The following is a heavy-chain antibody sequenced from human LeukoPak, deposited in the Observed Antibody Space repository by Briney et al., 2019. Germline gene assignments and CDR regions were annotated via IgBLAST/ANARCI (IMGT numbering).Heavy chain of an antibody. CDR3: ARFHVALVAYSGTSYFDY. J-gene: IGHJ4*02. CDR2: ISWNSGNI. CDR1: GFTFDDYA. V-gene: IGHV3-9*01. D-gene: IGHD1-26*01. Sequence: GRSLRLSCAASGFTFDDYAMHWVRQAPGKGLEWVSGISWNSGNIGYADSVKGRFTISRDNAKNSLYLEMNSLRAEDTALYYCARFHVALVAYSGTSYFDYWGQGTLVTVSS.